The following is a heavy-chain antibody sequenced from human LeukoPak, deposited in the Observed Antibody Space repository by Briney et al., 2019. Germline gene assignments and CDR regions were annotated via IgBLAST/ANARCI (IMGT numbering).Heavy chain of an antibody. J-gene: IGHJ4*02. CDR1: GGSISSGGYY. CDR3: ARSYLSGVVIWDY. D-gene: IGHD3-3*01. V-gene: IGHV4-30-2*01. CDR2: IYHSGST. Sequence: SETLSLTCTVSGGSISSGGYYWSWIQQPPGKDLEWIGYIYHSGSTYYNPSLKSRVTISVDRSKNQFSLKLSSVTAADTAVYYCARSYLSGVVIWDYWGQGTLVTVSS.